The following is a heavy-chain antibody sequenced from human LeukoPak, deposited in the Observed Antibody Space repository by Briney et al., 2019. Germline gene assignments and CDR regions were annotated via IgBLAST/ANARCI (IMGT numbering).Heavy chain of an antibody. Sequence: GGSLRLSCAASGFTFTSYWMHWVRQVPGKGLVWIAHVSPDGRRTDYADSVKGRFTVSRDNTNHILYLQMNSLTANDTAVYYCARVLSYFGSGSYPAYWGQGTLVTVSS. V-gene: IGHV3-74*01. CDR3: ARVLSYFGSGSYPAY. CDR1: GFTFTSYW. D-gene: IGHD3-10*01. CDR2: VSPDGRRT. J-gene: IGHJ4*02.